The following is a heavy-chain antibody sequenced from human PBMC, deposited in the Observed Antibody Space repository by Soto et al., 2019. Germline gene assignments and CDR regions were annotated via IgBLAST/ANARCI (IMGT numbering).Heavy chain of an antibody. CDR2: IIPIFPTP. J-gene: IGHJ6*02. D-gene: IGHD2-2*01. V-gene: IGHV1-69*12. CDR3: ARDKDRQQVGGNYCDGIDV. Sequence: QVQLVQSGAEVKKPGSSVTVSCKASGGTFGNSAISWVRQAPGQGLEWMGGIIPIFPTPDYAQKFQGRVTSTADESTGTAYMELTSPRYEDTAEYDCARDKDRQQVGGNYCDGIDVWGQGTRVTVS. CDR1: GGTFGNSA.